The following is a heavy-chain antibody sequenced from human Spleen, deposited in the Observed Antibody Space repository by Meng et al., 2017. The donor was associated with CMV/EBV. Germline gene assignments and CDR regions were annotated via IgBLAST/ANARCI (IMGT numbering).Heavy chain of an antibody. V-gene: IGHV1-2*02. J-gene: IGHJ3*02. Sequence: ASVKVSCKASGYTFISYYIHWVRQAPGQGLEWMGIINPSGGRKYAKKFQGRVTMSGDTSITTAYMELRSLTSDDTAVYYCARRTFDMWGQGTMVTVSS. CDR3: ARRTFDM. CDR1: GYTFISYY. CDR2: INPSGGR.